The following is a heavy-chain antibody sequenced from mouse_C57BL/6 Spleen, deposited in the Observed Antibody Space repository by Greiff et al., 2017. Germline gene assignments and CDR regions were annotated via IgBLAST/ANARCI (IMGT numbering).Heavy chain of an antibody. J-gene: IGHJ1*03. D-gene: IGHD2-4*01. CDR3: ARSAYDYDGGYWYFDV. CDR1: GYAFSSSW. CDR2: IYPGDGDT. Sequence: QVQLQQSGPELVKPGASVKISCKASGYAFSSSWMNWVKQRPGQGLEWIGRIYPGDGDTNYNGKFKGKATGTAVKSSSTAYMQLSSLTSEDSSVYVCARSAYDYDGGYWYFDVWGTGTTVTVSS. V-gene: IGHV1-82*01.